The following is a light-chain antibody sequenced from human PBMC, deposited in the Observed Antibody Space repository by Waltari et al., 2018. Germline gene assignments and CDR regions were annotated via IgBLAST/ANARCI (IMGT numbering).Light chain of an antibody. V-gene: IGLV2-14*03. Sequence: QSALTQPASVSGSPGQSITISCTGSGTDVGRYNYVSWYQHYPDKAPRLMIYDVTNRPSGGSDRFSGSKSGNTASLAISGLQPEDEADYYCASYMAASTLVSGGGTRLTVV. J-gene: IGLJ3*02. CDR3: ASYMAASTLV. CDR1: GTDVGRYNY. CDR2: DVT.